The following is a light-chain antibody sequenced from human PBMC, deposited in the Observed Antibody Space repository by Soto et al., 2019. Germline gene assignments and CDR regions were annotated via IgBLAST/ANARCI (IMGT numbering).Light chain of an antibody. CDR2: DAY. CDR1: QSFRGL. Sequence: EVVLTQSPVTLSLSPGERATLSCRASQSFRGLLAWYQQKPGQAPRLLIYDAYNRATGIPPRFSGSGPGTDFTLTISSLEPEDSAVYYCQQRHMWPITFGQGTRLEIK. CDR3: QQRHMWPIT. J-gene: IGKJ5*01. V-gene: IGKV3-11*01.